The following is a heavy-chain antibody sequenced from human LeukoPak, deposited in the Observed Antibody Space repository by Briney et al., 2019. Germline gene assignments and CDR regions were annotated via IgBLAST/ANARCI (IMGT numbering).Heavy chain of an antibody. CDR1: GFTFSSYW. CDR3: AREPHYYDSSGTDY. Sequence: GGSLRLSCAASGFTFSSYWMSWVRQAPGKGLEWVANIKQDGSEKYYVDSVKGRFTISRDNAKNSLYLQMNCLRAEDTAVYYCAREPHYYDSSGTDYWGQGTLVTVSS. V-gene: IGHV3-7*03. J-gene: IGHJ4*02. CDR2: IKQDGSEK. D-gene: IGHD3-22*01.